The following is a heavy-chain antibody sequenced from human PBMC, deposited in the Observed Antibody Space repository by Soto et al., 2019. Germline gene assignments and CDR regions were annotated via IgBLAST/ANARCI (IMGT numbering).Heavy chain of an antibody. V-gene: IGHV3-48*01. CDR3: ARDGDYDFWSGYLWDNWFDP. CDR1: GFTFSSYS. Sequence: PGGSLRLSCAASGFTFSSYSMNWVRQAPGKGLEWVSYISSSSSTIYYADSVKGRFTISRDNAKNSLYLQMNSLRAEDTAVYYCARDGDYDFWSGYLWDNWFDPWGQGTLVTVSS. D-gene: IGHD3-3*01. CDR2: ISSSSSTI. J-gene: IGHJ5*02.